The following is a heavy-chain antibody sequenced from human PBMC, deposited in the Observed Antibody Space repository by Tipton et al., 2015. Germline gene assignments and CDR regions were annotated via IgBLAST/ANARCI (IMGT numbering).Heavy chain of an antibody. CDR1: GRSISSESSY. CDR2: IYYSGST. D-gene: IGHD3-3*01. CDR3: ARRVDFWSSQYKLGAFDM. Sequence: TLSLTCTVSGRSISSESSYWGWIRQPPGKGLEWIGSIYYSGSTYYNPSLKSRLVISVDTSKNQFSLNLRSATAADTAMYYCARRVDFWSSQYKLGAFDMWGLGTMVTVSS. V-gene: IGHV4-39*01. J-gene: IGHJ3*02.